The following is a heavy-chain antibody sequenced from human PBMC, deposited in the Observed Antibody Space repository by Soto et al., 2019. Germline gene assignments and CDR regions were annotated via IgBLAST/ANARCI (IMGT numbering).Heavy chain of an antibody. CDR3: ARHDYYDSSGISGYAFDI. Sequence: GESLKISFKGSGYSFTSYLISWVRQMPVKGLEWMGRIDPSDSYTNYSPSFQGHVTISADKSIRTAYLQWSSLKASDTAMYYCARHDYYDSSGISGYAFDISGQGTIVT. CDR1: GYSFTSYL. V-gene: IGHV5-10-1*01. J-gene: IGHJ3*02. D-gene: IGHD3-22*01. CDR2: IDPSDSYT.